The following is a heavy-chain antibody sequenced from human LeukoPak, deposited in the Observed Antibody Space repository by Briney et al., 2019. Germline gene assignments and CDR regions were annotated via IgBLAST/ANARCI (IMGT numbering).Heavy chain of an antibody. D-gene: IGHD3-22*01. CDR1: GGSISSGGYY. Sequence: SSETLSLTCTVSGGSISSGGYYWSWIRQHPGKGLEWIGYIYYSGSTYYNPSLKSRVTISVDTSKNQFSLKLSSVTAADTAVYYCARGTTYYYDSSGYRWGQGTLVTVSS. V-gene: IGHV4-31*03. J-gene: IGHJ4*02. CDR3: ARGTTYYYDSSGYR. CDR2: IYYSGST.